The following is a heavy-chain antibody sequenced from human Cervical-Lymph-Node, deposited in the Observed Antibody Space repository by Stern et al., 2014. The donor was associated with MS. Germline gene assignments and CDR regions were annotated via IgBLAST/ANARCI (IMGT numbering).Heavy chain of an antibody. D-gene: IGHD4-17*01. J-gene: IGHJ4*02. Sequence: QLQLQESGPGLVKPSQTLSLTCTVSGGSISSGSYYWSWIRQPAGKGLEWIGRIYTSGSTNYNPSLKSRVTISVDTSKNQFSLKRSSVTAADTAVYYCAREPVTYVSIDYWGQGTLVTVSS. CDR2: IYTSGST. V-gene: IGHV4-61*02. CDR3: AREPVTYVSIDY. CDR1: GGSISSGSYY.